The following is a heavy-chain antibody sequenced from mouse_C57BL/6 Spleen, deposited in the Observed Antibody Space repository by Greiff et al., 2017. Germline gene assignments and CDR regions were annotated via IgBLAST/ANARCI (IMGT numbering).Heavy chain of an antibody. J-gene: IGHJ2*01. Sequence: EVQLQQSGAELVRPGASVKLSCTASGFTIKDYYMHWVKQRPEQGLEWIGWIDPEDGDTEYASKFQGKATITADTTSNTAYLQLSSLKSEDTAVYYCTALPITTVVAFDYWGQGTTLTVSS. V-gene: IGHV14-4*01. CDR3: TALPITTVVAFDY. D-gene: IGHD1-1*01. CDR2: IDPEDGDT. CDR1: GFTIKDYY.